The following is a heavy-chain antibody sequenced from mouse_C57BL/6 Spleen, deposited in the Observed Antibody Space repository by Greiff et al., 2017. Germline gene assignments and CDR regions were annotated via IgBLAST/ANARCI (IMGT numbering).Heavy chain of an antibody. CDR3: ARNDGSSYVGAMDY. D-gene: IGHD1-1*01. V-gene: IGHV1-63*01. J-gene: IGHJ4*01. CDR2: IYPGGGYT. CDR1: GYTFPNYW. Sequence: VQLQQSGAELVRPGTSVKMSCKASGYTFPNYWIGWAKQRPGHGLEWIGDIYPGGGYTNYNAKFKGKATMTADKSASTAYMQFSSLTSEDSAIYYCARNDGSSYVGAMDYWGQGTSVTVSS.